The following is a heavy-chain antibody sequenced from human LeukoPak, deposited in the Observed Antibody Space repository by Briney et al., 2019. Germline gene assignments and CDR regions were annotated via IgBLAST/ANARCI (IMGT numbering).Heavy chain of an antibody. V-gene: IGHV4-30-2*01. CDR3: AYPSAYDSPGWVDAFDI. CDR2: IHHTGSA. Sequence: PSQTLSLTCTVSGGSLRSSEYYWSWIRQPPGKGLEWIGYIHHTGSAFYNPSLKSRVTISVDKSKTQFTLNVNSVTAADTAVYYCAYPSAYDSPGWVDAFDIWGPGTMVTVAS. CDR1: GGSLRSSEYY. J-gene: IGHJ3*02. D-gene: IGHD3-3*01.